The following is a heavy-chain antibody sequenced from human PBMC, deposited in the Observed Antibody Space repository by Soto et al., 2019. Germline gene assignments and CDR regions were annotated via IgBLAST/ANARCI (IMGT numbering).Heavy chain of an antibody. CDR2: IIPIFGTA. J-gene: IGHJ5*02. D-gene: IGHD2-15*01. CDR3: ARAKVVAPRFGWFDP. V-gene: IGHV1-69*13. Sequence: GASVKVSCKASGGTFSSYAISWVRQAPGQGLEWMGGIIPIFGTANYAQKFQGRVTITADESTSTAYMELSSLRSEDTAVYYCARAKVVAPRFGWFDPWGQGTLVTVS. CDR1: GGTFSSYA.